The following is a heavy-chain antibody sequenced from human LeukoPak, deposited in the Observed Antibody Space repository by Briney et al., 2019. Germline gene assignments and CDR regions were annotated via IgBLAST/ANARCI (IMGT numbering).Heavy chain of an antibody. CDR3: ANQYSSSSLNWFDP. Sequence: PGGSLRLSCAASGFTFSSYAMSWVRQAPGKGLEWVSAIRGSGGSTYYADSVKGRFTISRDNSKNTLYLQMNSLRAEDTAVYYCANQYSSSSLNWFDPWGQGTLVTVSS. D-gene: IGHD6-6*01. CDR2: IRGSGGST. V-gene: IGHV3-23*01. CDR1: GFTFSSYA. J-gene: IGHJ5*02.